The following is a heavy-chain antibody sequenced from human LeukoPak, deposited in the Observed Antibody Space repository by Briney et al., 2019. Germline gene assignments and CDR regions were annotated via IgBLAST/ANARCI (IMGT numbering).Heavy chain of an antibody. V-gene: IGHV4-34*01. D-gene: IGHD6-6*01. J-gene: IGHJ4*02. CDR3: ARVPHPTSSIDY. Sequence: PSETLSLTCAVYGGSFTDYYWSWIRQPPGKGLEWIGEINHRGSTNYNSSLKSRVTISVDRSKNQFSLKLNSVTAAGTAVYFCARVPHPTSSIDYWGQGAPVTVSS. CDR1: GGSFTDYY. CDR2: INHRGST.